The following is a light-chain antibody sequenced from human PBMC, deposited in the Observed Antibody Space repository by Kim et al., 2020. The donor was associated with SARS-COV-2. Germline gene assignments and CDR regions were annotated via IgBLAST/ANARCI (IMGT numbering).Light chain of an antibody. CDR1: QGIRND. Sequence: AIQMTQSPSSLSAFVGDRVTITCRASQGIRNDLGWYQQKPGKAPKLLIFAASTLESGVPSRFSGSGSGTDFTLTISSLQPEDFATYYCLQDYNCPRTFGQGTKVDIK. CDR3: LQDYNCPRT. J-gene: IGKJ1*01. V-gene: IGKV1-6*01. CDR2: AAS.